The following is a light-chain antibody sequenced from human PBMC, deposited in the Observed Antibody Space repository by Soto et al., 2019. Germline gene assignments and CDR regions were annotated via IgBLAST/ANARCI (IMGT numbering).Light chain of an antibody. CDR2: LNSDGSH. Sequence: QPVLTQSPSASASLGAWVKLTCTLTSGHSNYAIAWHQQQSEKGPRYLMKLNSDGSHSKGDGIPDRFSGSSSGAERYLTISSLQSEDEADYYCQTWGSGIVVFGGGTKLTVL. CDR3: QTWGSGIVV. V-gene: IGLV4-69*01. J-gene: IGLJ2*01. CDR1: SGHSNYA.